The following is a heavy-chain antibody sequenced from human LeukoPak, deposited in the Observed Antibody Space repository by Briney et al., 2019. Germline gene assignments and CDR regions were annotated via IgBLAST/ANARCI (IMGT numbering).Heavy chain of an antibody. CDR1: GFTFSNAW. Sequence: GGSLRLSCAASGFTFSNAWMSWVRQAPGKGLEWVSSISSSSSCIYYADSVKGRFTISRDNAKNSLYLQMNSLRAEDTAVYYCARDSIVRQARGDYWGQGTLVTVSS. J-gene: IGHJ4*02. CDR3: ARDSIVRQARGDY. CDR2: ISSSSSCI. V-gene: IGHV3-21*01. D-gene: IGHD3-10*01.